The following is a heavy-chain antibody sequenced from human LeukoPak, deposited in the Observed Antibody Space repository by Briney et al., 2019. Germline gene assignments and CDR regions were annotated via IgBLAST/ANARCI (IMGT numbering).Heavy chain of an antibody. CDR2: IYYSGST. CDR1: GGSISSSSYY. D-gene: IGHD3-22*01. Sequence: SETLSLTCTVSGGSISSSSYYWGWIRQPPGKGLEWIGSIYYSGSTYYNPSLKSRVTISVDTSKNQFSLKLSSVTAADTAVYYCARGGRYYYDSSGYPDRDYWGQGTLVTVSS. J-gene: IGHJ4*02. CDR3: ARGGRYYYDSSGYPDRDY. V-gene: IGHV4-39*07.